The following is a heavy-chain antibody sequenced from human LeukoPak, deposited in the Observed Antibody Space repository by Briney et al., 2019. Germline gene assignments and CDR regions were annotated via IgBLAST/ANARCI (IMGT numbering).Heavy chain of an antibody. J-gene: IGHJ6*03. Sequence: GGSLRLSCTASGFTFGDYAMSWVRQAPGKGLEWVGFIRSKAYGGTTEYAASVKGRFTISRDDSKSIAYLQMNSLKTEDTAVYYCTSALTYYYDSSGYYPPYYYYMDVWGKGTTVTVPS. D-gene: IGHD3-22*01. CDR2: IRSKAYGGTT. CDR1: GFTFGDYA. V-gene: IGHV3-49*04. CDR3: TSALTYYYDSSGYYPPYYYYMDV.